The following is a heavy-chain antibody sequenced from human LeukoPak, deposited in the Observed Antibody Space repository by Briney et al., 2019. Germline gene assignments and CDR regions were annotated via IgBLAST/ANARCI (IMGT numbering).Heavy chain of an antibody. J-gene: IGHJ6*02. D-gene: IGHD3-10*01. V-gene: IGHV1-2*02. CDR2: INPNSGGT. Sequence: ASVTVSFKASGYTFTGYYMHWVRQAPGQGREWMGWINPNSGGTNYAQKFQGRVTMTRDTSIITAYMELSRLRSDDTAVYYCARDLSPLLWFGELVPRGAPDYYYYYGMDVWGQGTTVTVSS. CDR3: ARDLSPLLWFGELVPRGAPDYYYYYGMDV. CDR1: GYTFTGYY.